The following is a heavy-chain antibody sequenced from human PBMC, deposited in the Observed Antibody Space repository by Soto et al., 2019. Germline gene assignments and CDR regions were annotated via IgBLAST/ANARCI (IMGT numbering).Heavy chain of an antibody. CDR2: IYWDDDK. V-gene: IGHV2-5*02. J-gene: IGHJ4*02. D-gene: IGHD3-16*01. Sequence: QITLKESGPTLVKPTQTLTLTCTFSGFSLSTSGVGVGWIRQPPGKALEWLALIYWDDDKRYSPSLKSRLTITQDTSKNQVVLTMTNMDPADTATYYCAHGRRDGYKAGEDYFDYWGQGTLVTVSS. CDR3: AHGRRDGYKAGEDYFDY. CDR1: GFSLSTSGVG.